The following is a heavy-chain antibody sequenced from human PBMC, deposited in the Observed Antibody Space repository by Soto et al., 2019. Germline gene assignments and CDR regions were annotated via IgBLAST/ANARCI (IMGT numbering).Heavy chain of an antibody. J-gene: IGHJ6*02. D-gene: IGHD1-26*01. V-gene: IGHV3-23*01. CDR3: AKRFSDAWEAGMDV. Sequence: EMQVLESGGGLVQPGGSLRLSCAASGFAFSNFHMNWVRQAPGKGLQWVATIGGAGNDIHYADSVEGRFTVSRDNSKNTLHLQMDGLRVDDTAINYCAKRFSDAWEAGMDVWVQGTTVTVSS. CDR1: GFAFSNFH. CDR2: IGGAGNDI.